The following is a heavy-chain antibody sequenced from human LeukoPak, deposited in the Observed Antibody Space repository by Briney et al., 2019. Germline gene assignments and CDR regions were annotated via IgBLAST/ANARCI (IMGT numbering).Heavy chain of an antibody. D-gene: IGHD3-16*01. Sequence: SETLSLTCTVSGGSISSGDYYWSWIRQHPGKGLGWIGYIYYSGSTYYNPSLKSRVTISVDTSKNQFSLKLSSVTAADTAVYYCARHALRRDGGGLDYFDYWGQGTLVTVSS. CDR3: ARHALRRDGGGLDYFDY. CDR1: GGSISSGDYY. V-gene: IGHV4-30-4*08. J-gene: IGHJ4*02. CDR2: IYYSGST.